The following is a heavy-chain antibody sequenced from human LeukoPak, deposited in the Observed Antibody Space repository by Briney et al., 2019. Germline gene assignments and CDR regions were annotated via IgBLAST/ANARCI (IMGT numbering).Heavy chain of an antibody. CDR1: GFTFSSYA. V-gene: IGHV3-23*01. CDR3: AKDPPYCSGGSCYYFDY. J-gene: IGHJ4*02. D-gene: IGHD2-15*01. Sequence: GGSLRLSCAASGFTFSSYAMSWVRQAPGKGLEWVSATSGSGGSTYYADSVKGRFTISRDNSKNTLYLQMNSLRAEDTAVYYCAKDPPYCSGGSCYYFDYWGQGTLVTVSS. CDR2: TSGSGGST.